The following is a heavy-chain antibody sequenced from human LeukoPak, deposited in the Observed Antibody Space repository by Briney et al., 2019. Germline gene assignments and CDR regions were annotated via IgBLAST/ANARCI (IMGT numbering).Heavy chain of an antibody. J-gene: IGHJ4*02. Sequence: GGSLRLSCGASGFTFGTYWMHWVRQAPGKGLVWVSGINSDGGTTTYADSVKGRFTISRDNAKNTLYLQMNNLRAEDAAIYYCAADSYVSGSYYRLFYWGQGTLVTVSS. CDR3: AADSYVSGSYYRLFY. V-gene: IGHV3-74*01. CDR1: GFTFGTYW. D-gene: IGHD3-10*01. CDR2: INSDGGTT.